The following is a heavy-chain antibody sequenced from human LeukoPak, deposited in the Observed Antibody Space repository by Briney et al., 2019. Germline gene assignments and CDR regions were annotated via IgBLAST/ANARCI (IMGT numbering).Heavy chain of an antibody. Sequence: SVKVSCTASGGTFSSYAISWVRQAPGQGLEWMGGIIPIFGTANYAQKFQGRVTITADKSTSTAYMELSSLRSEDTAVYYCARSGVGSDLNGRTDWLLHYFDYWGQGTLVTVSS. CDR3: ARSGVGSDLNGRTDWLLHYFDY. CDR2: IIPIFGTA. CDR1: GGTFSSYA. V-gene: IGHV1-69*06. D-gene: IGHD3-9*01. J-gene: IGHJ4*02.